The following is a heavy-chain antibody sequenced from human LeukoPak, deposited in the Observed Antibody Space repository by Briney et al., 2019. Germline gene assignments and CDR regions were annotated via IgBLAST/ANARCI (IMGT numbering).Heavy chain of an antibody. CDR3: ARTVVVVPAAMGWYYVDY. J-gene: IGHJ4*02. Sequence: GASVKVSCKASGYTFTSYGISWVRQAPGQGLEWMGWISAYNGNTNYAQKLQRRVTMTTDTSTSTAYMELRSRRSDVPAVYYCARTVVVVPAAMGWYYVDYRGQGTLGTVSS. D-gene: IGHD2-2*01. V-gene: IGHV1-18*04. CDR2: ISAYNGNT. CDR1: GYTFTSYG.